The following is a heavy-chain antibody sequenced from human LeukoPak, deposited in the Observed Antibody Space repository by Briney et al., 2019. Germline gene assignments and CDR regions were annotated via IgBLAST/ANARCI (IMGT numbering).Heavy chain of an antibody. CDR3: AKGGIRYFDY. V-gene: IGHV3-21*04. CDR2: ISSSSSYI. Sequence: GGSLRLSCAASGFTFSSYSMNWVRQAPGKGLEWVSSISSSSSYIYYADSVKGRFTISRDNSKNTLYLQMNSLRAEDTAVYYCAKGGIRYFDYWGQGTLVTVSS. CDR1: GFTFSSYS. D-gene: IGHD3-10*01. J-gene: IGHJ4*02.